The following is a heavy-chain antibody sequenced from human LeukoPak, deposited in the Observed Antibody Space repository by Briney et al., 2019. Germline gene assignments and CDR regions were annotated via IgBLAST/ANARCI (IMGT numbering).Heavy chain of an antibody. D-gene: IGHD6-6*01. CDR1: GYTFTSYG. CDR2: ISAYNGNT. V-gene: IGHV1-18*01. J-gene: IGHJ3*02. Sequence: GASVKVSCKASGYTFTSYGISWVRQAPGQGLEWMGWISAYNGNTNYAQKLQGRVTMTTDTSTSTAYMELRSLRSDDTAVHYCARVNRFLSIAARQLAFDIWGQGTMVTVSS. CDR3: ARVNRFLSIAARQLAFDI.